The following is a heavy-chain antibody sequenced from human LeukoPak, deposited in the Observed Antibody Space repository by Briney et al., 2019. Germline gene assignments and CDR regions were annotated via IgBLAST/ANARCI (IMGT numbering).Heavy chain of an antibody. CDR1: GYTFTIYG. J-gene: IGHJ4*02. D-gene: IGHD3-16*02. CDR2: ISAYNGNT. CDR3: ARDSGRGDYVWGSYRAIDY. V-gene: IGHV1-18*01. Sequence: ASVKVSFKASGYTFTIYGISWVRQAPGQGLEWMGWISAYNGNTNYAQKLQGRVTMTTDTSTSTAYMELRSLRSDDTAVYYCARDSGRGDYVWGSYRAIDYWGQGTLVTVSS.